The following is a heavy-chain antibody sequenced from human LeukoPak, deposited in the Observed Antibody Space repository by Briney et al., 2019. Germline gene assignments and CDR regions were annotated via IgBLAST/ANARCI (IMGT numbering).Heavy chain of an antibody. CDR3: ARDGYDSGYFDY. Sequence: SETLSLTCTVSGASISSGGYYWNWIRQPPGKGLEWIGYIYYSRSTSYSPSLKSRLTISVDTSKNQFSLKLSSVAAADTAVYYCARDGYDSGYFDYWGQGTLVTVSS. J-gene: IGHJ4*02. D-gene: IGHD5-12*01. CDR2: IYYSRST. V-gene: IGHV4-30-4*01. CDR1: GASISSGGYY.